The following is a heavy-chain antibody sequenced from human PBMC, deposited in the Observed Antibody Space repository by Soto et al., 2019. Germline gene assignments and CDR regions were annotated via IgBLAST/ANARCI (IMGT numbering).Heavy chain of an antibody. CDR1: GGSFSDYY. Sequence: PSETLSLTCAAYGGSFSDYYWSWIRQPPGKGLEWIGEINHSGSTNYNPSLKSRVTISVDTSKNKFSLKLSSVTAADTAVYYCARGGGRDGYYFEYWGQGTMVTVSS. CDR2: INHSGST. D-gene: IGHD2-15*01. V-gene: IGHV4-34*01. J-gene: IGHJ4*02. CDR3: ARGGGRDGYYFEY.